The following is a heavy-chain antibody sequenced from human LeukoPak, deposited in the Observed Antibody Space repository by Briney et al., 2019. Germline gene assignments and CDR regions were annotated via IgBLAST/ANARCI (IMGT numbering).Heavy chain of an antibody. CDR2: FSASGGST. CDR1: GFTFSSYS. V-gene: IGHV3-23*01. Sequence: GGSLRLSCAASGFTFSSYSMSWVRQAPGKGLEGVSGFSASGGSTYYAGSVKGRFSISRDNSKNTLYLQMNSLRAEDTAVYYCAKDFLSGSYSLYYFDYWGQGTLVTVSA. D-gene: IGHD1-26*01. CDR3: AKDFLSGSYSLYYFDY. J-gene: IGHJ4*02.